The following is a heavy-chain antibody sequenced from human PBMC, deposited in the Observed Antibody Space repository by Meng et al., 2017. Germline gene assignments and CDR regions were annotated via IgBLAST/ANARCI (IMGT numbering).Heavy chain of an antibody. J-gene: IGHJ4*02. V-gene: IGHV3-21*01. CDR2: ISSSSSYI. D-gene: IGHD3-10*01. CDR3: ARDSEKTYYYGSGSYSFFDY. Sequence: GESLKISCAASGFTFSSYSMNWVRQAPGKGLEWVSSISSSSSYIYYADSVKGRFTISRDNAKNSLYLQMNSLRAEDTAVYYCARDSEKTYYYGSGSYSFFDYWGQGTLVTVSS. CDR1: GFTFSSYS.